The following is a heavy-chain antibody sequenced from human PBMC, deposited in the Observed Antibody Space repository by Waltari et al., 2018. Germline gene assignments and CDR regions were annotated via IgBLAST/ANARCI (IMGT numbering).Heavy chain of an antibody. Sequence: EVQLVESGGGLVQPGGSLRLSCAASGFTFSSYWMSWVRQAPGKGLEGVANIKQDGSEKYYVDSVKGRLTISRDNAKNSLYLQMNSLRAEDTAVYYCASRSSSPPPGSGYWGQGTLVTVSS. V-gene: IGHV3-7*01. CDR3: ASRSSSPPPGSGY. CDR2: IKQDGSEK. J-gene: IGHJ4*02. CDR1: GFTFSSYW. D-gene: IGHD6-13*01.